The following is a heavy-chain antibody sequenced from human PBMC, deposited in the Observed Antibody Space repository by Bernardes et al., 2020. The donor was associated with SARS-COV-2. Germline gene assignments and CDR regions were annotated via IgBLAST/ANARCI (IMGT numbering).Heavy chain of an antibody. CDR3: TPSP. V-gene: IGHV3-23*01. J-gene: IGHJ5*02. CDR1: GFTLSSYP. Sequence: GGSLRLSCAASGFTLSSYPMSWVRQAPGKGLEWVSVIDRSDGPTYYADSVKGRFTISRDDSKNTLYLQMDSLRGDDTGVYYCTPSPGGQGTLVTVSS. CDR2: IDRSDGPT.